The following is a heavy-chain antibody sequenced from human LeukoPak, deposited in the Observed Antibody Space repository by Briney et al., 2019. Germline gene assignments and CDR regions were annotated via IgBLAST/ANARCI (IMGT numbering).Heavy chain of an antibody. Sequence: GGSLRLSCAASGFNFADSAMSWVRQAPDKGLEWVAVTSSDGGLKYYADSVKGRFTISRDNSKNTLFLQMNSLRPEDTAVYSCARDPVSDKPDYFDDWGQGTLVTVSS. J-gene: IGHJ4*02. CDR1: GFNFADSA. D-gene: IGHD1-14*01. V-gene: IGHV3-30*03. CDR2: TSSDGGLK. CDR3: ARDPVSDKPDYFDD.